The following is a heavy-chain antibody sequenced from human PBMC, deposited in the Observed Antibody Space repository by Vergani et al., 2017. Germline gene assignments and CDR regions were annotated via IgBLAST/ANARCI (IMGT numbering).Heavy chain of an antibody. Sequence: QLQLQESGPGLVKPSETLSLTCSVSGGSISNSNSYWGWIRQPPGKGLEWIGSIYYSGSTYYTPSLKSRVTISVDTSKNQFSLKLSSVSAADTAVYYCASQYYYDSSGYPLPFDYWGQGTLVTVSS. CDR2: IYYSGST. D-gene: IGHD3-22*01. CDR3: ASQYYYDSSGYPLPFDY. J-gene: IGHJ4*02. V-gene: IGHV4-39*01. CDR1: GGSISNSNSY.